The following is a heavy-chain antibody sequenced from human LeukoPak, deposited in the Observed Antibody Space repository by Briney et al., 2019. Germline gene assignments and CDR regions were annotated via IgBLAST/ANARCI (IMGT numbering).Heavy chain of an antibody. CDR3: ARDPLRYYFDY. CDR1: GFTFSDYY. J-gene: IGHJ4*02. D-gene: IGHD4/OR15-4a*01. Sequence: PGGSLRLSCAASGFTFSDYYMSWIRQAPGKGLEWVSVIYSGGSTYYADSVKGRFTISRDNSKNTLYLQMNSLRAEDTAVYYCARDPLRYYFDYWGQGTLVTVSS. CDR2: IYSGGST. V-gene: IGHV3-66*01.